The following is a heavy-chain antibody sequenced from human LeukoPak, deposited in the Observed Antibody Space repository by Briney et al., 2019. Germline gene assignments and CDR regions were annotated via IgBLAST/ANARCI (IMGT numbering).Heavy chain of an antibody. J-gene: IGHJ4*02. V-gene: IGHV3-7*01. CDR1: GFTVSSNS. CDR2: IKQDESEK. Sequence: GGSLRLSCTVSGFTVSSNSMSWVRQAPGKGLEWVANIKQDESEKYYVDSVKGRFTISRDNAKNSLYLQMNSLRAEDTAVYYCARVEDYDILTGFDYWGQGTLVTVSS. CDR3: ARVEDYDILTGFDY. D-gene: IGHD3-9*01.